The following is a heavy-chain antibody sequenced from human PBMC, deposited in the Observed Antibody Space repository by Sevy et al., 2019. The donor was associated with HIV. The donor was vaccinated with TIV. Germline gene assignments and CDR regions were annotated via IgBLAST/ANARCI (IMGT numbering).Heavy chain of an antibody. D-gene: IGHD1-26*01. J-gene: IGHJ4*02. CDR2: ISSSSSTI. CDR1: GFSFSTYN. CDR3: ARKLREGYYFDY. V-gene: IGHV3-48*02. Sequence: GGSLRLSCAASGFSFSTYNMNWVRQAPGKGLEWVSYISSSSSTIYYADSVKGRFTISRDNAKNALYLQMNSLRDEDTAVYYGARKLREGYYFDYWGQGTLVTVSS.